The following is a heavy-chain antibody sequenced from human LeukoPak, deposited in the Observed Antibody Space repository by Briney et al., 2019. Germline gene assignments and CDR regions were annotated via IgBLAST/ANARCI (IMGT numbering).Heavy chain of an antibody. CDR1: GYTFTYCS. D-gene: IGHD5-12*01. CDR2: ITLYNGNT. J-gene: IGHJ4*02. CDR3: ATSSGYYSSFDY. V-gene: IGHV1-68*01. Sequence: GASVKVSCKASGYTFTYCSLHWLQQAPGRGLERMRWITLYNGNTNYAKKFQGRVTITRDMSLRTAYIELSSLRSEDTAVYYCATSSGYYSSFDYWGQGTLVTVSS.